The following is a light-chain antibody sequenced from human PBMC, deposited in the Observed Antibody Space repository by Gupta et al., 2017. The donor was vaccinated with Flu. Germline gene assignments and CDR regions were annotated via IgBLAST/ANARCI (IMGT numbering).Light chain of an antibody. V-gene: IGLV2-14*01. Sequence: QSALTQPASVSGSPGQSITISFTGTSSDIGAYNYVSWYQQHPGEVPKLMIYEVSSRPSGVSDRFSGSKAGNTASLTISGRQAEDEADYYCSSCTSTSTLVLGGGTKLTVL. CDR3: SSCTSTSTLV. CDR2: EVS. J-gene: IGLJ2*01. CDR1: SSDIGAYNY.